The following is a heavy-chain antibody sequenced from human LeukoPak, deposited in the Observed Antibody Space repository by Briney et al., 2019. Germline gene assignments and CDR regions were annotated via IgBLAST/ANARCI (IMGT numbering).Heavy chain of an antibody. D-gene: IGHD2-2*01. J-gene: IGHJ4*02. CDR2: ISWNSDNI. CDR3: AKDFTSTSGTIDY. Sequence: GGSLRLSCAASGFTFDDYAMHWVRQAPGKGLEWVSGISWNSDNIGYADSAKGRFTISRDNAKNSLYLQMNSLRAEDTALYYCAKDFTSTSGTIDYWGQGTLVTVSS. CDR1: GFTFDDYA. V-gene: IGHV3-9*01.